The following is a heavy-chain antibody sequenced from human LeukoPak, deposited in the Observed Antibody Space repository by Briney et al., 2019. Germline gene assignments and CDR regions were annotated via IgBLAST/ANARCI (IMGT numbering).Heavy chain of an antibody. CDR2: ISAYNGNT. D-gene: IGHD2-21*02. Sequence: ASVKASCKASGYTFTSCGISWVRQAPGQGLEWMGWISAYNGNTNYAQKLQGRVTMTTDTSTSTAYMELRSLRSDDTAVYYCARVRSPPVVVTAHRFDYWGQGTLVTVSS. V-gene: IGHV1-18*01. CDR1: GYTFTSCG. J-gene: IGHJ4*02. CDR3: ARVRSPPVVVTAHRFDY.